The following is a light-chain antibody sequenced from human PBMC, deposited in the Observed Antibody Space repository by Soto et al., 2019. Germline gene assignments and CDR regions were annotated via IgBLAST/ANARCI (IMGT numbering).Light chain of an antibody. CDR3: GAWESIMNTYV. V-gene: IGLV1-51*01. CDR1: NTNIGNHF. CDR2: DND. J-gene: IGLJ1*01. Sequence: QSVLTQPPSLFAAPGQNVTISCSGSNTNIGNHFVSWYQQLPGTAPRLLIYDNDKRPSGIPDRFSGSKSGTSASLDITGLQTGGEAEYACGAWESIMNTYVFGTRNKVTLL.